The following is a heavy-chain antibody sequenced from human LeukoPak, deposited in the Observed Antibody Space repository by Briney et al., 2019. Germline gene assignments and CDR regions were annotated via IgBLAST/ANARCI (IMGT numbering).Heavy chain of an antibody. CDR2: INSDGSST. J-gene: IGHJ3*02. CDR1: GFTFSSYW. V-gene: IGHV3-74*01. CDR3: ARWGYTDAFDI. Sequence: GGSLRLSCAASGFTFSSYWMHWVRQAPGKGLVWVSRINSDGSSTSYADSVKGRFIISRDNAKNTLYLQMNSLRAEDTAVYYCARWGYTDAFDIWGQGTMVTVSS. D-gene: IGHD5-18*01.